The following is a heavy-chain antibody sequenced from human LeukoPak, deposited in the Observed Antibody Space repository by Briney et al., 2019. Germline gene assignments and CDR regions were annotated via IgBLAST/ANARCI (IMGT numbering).Heavy chain of an antibody. Sequence: PSETLSLTCAVYGGSFSGYYWSWIRQPPGKGLEWIGEINHSGSTNYNPSLKSRVTISVDTSKNQFSLKLSSVTAADTAVYYCARLWYSSGWLFIWGWFDPWGQGTLVTVSS. J-gene: IGHJ5*02. CDR1: GGSFSGYY. D-gene: IGHD6-19*01. V-gene: IGHV4-34*01. CDR3: ARLWYSSGWLFIWGWFDP. CDR2: INHSGST.